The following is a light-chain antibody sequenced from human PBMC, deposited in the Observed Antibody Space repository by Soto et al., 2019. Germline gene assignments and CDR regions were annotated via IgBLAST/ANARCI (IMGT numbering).Light chain of an antibody. CDR2: GGS. CDR1: QSVSSSY. V-gene: IGKV3-20*01. CDR3: QQYGSLPRT. J-gene: IGKJ2*01. Sequence: EIVLTQSPGTLSLSPGERATLSCRASQSVSSSYLGWYQQKPGQAPRLLIYGGSSRATGLPDRFSGSGSGTDFTLTISRLEPEDFAVYYCQQYGSLPRTFGQGTKLEIK.